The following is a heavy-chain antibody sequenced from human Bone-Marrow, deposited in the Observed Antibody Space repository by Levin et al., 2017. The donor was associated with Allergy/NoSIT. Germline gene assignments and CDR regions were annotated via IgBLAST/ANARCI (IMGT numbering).Heavy chain of an antibody. CDR3: ARRDTAMVISRGMDV. V-gene: IGHV1-69*13. CDR1: GGTFSSYA. J-gene: IGHJ6*02. Sequence: SVKVSCKASGGTFSSYAISWVRQAPGQGLEWMGGIIPIFGTANYAQKFQGRVTITADESTSTAYMELSSLRSEDTAVYYCARRDTAMVISRGMDVWGQGTTVTVSS. CDR2: IIPIFGTA. D-gene: IGHD5-18*01.